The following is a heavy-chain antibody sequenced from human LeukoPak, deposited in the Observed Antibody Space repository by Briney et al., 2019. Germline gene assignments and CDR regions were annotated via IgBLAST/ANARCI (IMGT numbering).Heavy chain of an antibody. V-gene: IGHV3-7*01. CDR2: INPAGSDT. Sequence: PGGSLRLSCAASGFSFNLYWMTWVRQAPGRGLEWVANINPAGSDTYYVDPVKGRFTISRDNANNLVYLQMNSLRAEDTAVYSCGRFGYVAAVDLWGQGTLVTVSS. J-gene: IGHJ4*02. CDR3: GRFGYVAAVDL. CDR1: GFSFNLYW. D-gene: IGHD2-15*01.